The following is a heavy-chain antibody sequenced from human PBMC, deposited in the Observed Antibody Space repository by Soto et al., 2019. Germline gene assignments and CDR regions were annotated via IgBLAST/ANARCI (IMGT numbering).Heavy chain of an antibody. CDR3: ARRTQEGDCSSTSCRQTDY. CDR1: GGSFSGYY. Sequence: QVQLQQWGAGLLKPSETLSLTCAVYGGSFSGYYWSWIRQPPGKGLEWIGEINHSGSTNYNPSLKSQVSISVATSKNQFSLKLRSLTAADTDVYYCARRTQEGDCSSTSCRQTDYWGQGTLVTVSS. J-gene: IGHJ4*02. D-gene: IGHD2-2*01. V-gene: IGHV4-34*01. CDR2: INHSGST.